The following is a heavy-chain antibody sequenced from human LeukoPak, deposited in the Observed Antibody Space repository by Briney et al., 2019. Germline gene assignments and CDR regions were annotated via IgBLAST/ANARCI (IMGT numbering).Heavy chain of an antibody. J-gene: IGHJ4*02. V-gene: IGHV4-34*01. CDR1: GGSFSGYY. CDR2: INHSGST. D-gene: IGHD5-18*01. Sequence: SETLSLTCAVYGGSFSGYYWSWIRQPPGKGLEWIGEINHSGSTNYNPSLKSRVTISVDTSKNQFSLKLSSVTAADTAVYYCARTKRGYSYGAYYYFDYWGQGTLVTVSS. CDR3: ARTKRGYSYGAYYYFDY.